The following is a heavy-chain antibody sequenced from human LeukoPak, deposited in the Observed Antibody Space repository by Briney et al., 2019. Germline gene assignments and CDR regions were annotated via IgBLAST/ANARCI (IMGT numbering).Heavy chain of an antibody. Sequence: GGSLRLSCAASGFTFSSYSMNWVRQTPGKGLEWVSYITSSSNTIYYADSMKGRSTISRDNDKNSLYLQMNSLRAEDTAVYYCARNHWIDYWGQGTPVTVSS. D-gene: IGHD1-1*01. J-gene: IGHJ4*02. V-gene: IGHV3-48*01. CDR3: ARNHWIDY. CDR1: GFTFSSYS. CDR2: ITSSSNTI.